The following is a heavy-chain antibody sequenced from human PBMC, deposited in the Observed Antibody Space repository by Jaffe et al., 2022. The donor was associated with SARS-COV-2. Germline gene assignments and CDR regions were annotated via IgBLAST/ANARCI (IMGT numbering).Heavy chain of an antibody. Sequence: QVQLQESGPGLVKPSQTLSLTCTVSGGSISSGDYYWSWIRQPPGKGLEWIGYIYYSGSTYYNPSLKSRVTISVDTSKNQFSLKLSSVTAADTAVYYCASFNFEYSSSTDRVRPYWYFDLWGRGTLVTVSS. CDR2: IYYSGST. D-gene: IGHD6-6*01. V-gene: IGHV4-30-4*01. J-gene: IGHJ2*01. CDR3: ASFNFEYSSSTDRVRPYWYFDL. CDR1: GGSISSGDYY.